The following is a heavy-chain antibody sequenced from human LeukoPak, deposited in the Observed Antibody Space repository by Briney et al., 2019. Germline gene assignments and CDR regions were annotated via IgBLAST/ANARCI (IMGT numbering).Heavy chain of an antibody. CDR3: ARGRYLTTLGGAAAGFLDN. CDR2: IYYSGST. Sequence: ASETLSLTCTVPGVSISSYYWSWIRQPPGKGLEWIGYIYYSGSTNYNPSLKRRVTISVDTSQKQFSLRLNSLTAADTAVYYCARGRYLTTLGGAAAGFLDNWGQGTLVTVSS. V-gene: IGHV4-59*12. CDR1: GVSISSYY. D-gene: IGHD6-13*01. J-gene: IGHJ4*02.